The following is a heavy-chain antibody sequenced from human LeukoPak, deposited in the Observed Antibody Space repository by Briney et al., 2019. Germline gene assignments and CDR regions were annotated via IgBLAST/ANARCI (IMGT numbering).Heavy chain of an antibody. J-gene: IGHJ5*02. CDR3: ARDLDIVATTRNWFDP. V-gene: IGHV1-46*03. CDR2: INPSGGST. CDR1: GYTFTSYY. D-gene: IGHD5-12*01. Sequence: ASVKVSCKASGYTFTSYYMHWVRQAPGQGLEWMGIINPSGGSTSHAQKFQGRVTMTRDTSTSTVYMELSSLRSEDTAVYYCARDLDIVATTRNWFDPWGQGTLVTVSS.